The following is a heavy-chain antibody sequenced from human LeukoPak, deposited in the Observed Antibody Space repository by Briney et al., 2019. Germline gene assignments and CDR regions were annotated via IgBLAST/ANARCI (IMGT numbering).Heavy chain of an antibody. CDR3: ARVPGPNWFDP. V-gene: IGHV4-38-2*02. CDR2: MYHSGST. Sequence: KPSETLSLTCTVSGYSIRSGYYWGRIRQPPGKGLEWIGSMYHSGSTYYNPSLRSRVTISVDTSKNQISLNLRSVTAADTAVYYCARVPGPNWFDPWGQGTLVTVSS. J-gene: IGHJ5*02. CDR1: GYSIRSGYY.